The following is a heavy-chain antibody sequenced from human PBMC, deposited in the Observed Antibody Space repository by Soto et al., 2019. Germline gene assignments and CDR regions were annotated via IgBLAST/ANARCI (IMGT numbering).Heavy chain of an antibody. Sequence: QVQLQQWGAGLLKPSETLSLTCAVYGGSFNNYFWSWIRQPPGKGLEWIGEITHWGSTNYNPSLKRRLTISIDTTKNQFSVNLSSVTAADTAVYYCERGGGRKCFARWGQGTRVTVSS. CDR1: GGSFNNYF. J-gene: IGHJ4*02. V-gene: IGHV4-34*01. CDR2: ITHWGST. D-gene: IGHD3-10*01. CDR3: ERGGGRKCFAR.